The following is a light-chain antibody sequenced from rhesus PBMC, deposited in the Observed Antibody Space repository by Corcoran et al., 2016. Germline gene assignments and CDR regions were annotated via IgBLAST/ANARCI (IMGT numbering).Light chain of an antibody. Sequence: DIQMTQSPSSLSASVGDTVTITCRASQGISINLAWYQQKPGKVPKLLIYYAATLQIGVPSRFSGIGSGTDFTLTISSLQPEDFATYYCQHGYGTPPTFGQGTKVEIK. CDR2: YAA. V-gene: IGKV1S15*01. CDR3: QHGYGTPPT. J-gene: IGKJ1*01. CDR1: QGISIN.